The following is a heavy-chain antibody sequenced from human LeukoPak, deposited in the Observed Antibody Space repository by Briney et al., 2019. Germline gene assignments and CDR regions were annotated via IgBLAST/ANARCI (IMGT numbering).Heavy chain of an antibody. CDR2: IKQDGSEK. CDR1: GFTFSSYW. Sequence: GGSLRLSCAASGFTFSSYWMSWVRQAPGKGLEWVANIKQDGSEKYYVDSVKGRFTISRDNAKNSLYLQMNSLRAEDTAVYYCARDFDYGDSFLRGVFQHWGQGTLVTVSS. J-gene: IGHJ1*01. V-gene: IGHV3-7*01. CDR3: ARDFDYGDSFLRGVFQH. D-gene: IGHD4-17*01.